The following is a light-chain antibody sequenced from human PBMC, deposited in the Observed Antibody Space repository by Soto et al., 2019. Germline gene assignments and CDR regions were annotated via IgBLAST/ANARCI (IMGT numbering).Light chain of an antibody. V-gene: IGLV2-18*02. J-gene: IGLJ2*01. Sequence: QSVLTQPPSVSGSPGQSVTISCTGTSSDVGSYNRVSWYQQPPGTAPKLIIYEVSNRPSGVPDRFSGSKSGNTASLTISGLQAEDEADYYCSSYRSSNTLHVVFGGGTKLTVL. CDR3: SSYRSSNTLHVV. CDR2: EVS. CDR1: SSDVGSYNR.